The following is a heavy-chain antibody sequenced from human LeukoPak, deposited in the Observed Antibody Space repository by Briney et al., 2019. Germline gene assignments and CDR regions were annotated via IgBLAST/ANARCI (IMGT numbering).Heavy chain of an antibody. CDR1: GFTFSNSW. D-gene: IGHD2-21*02. V-gene: IGHV3-7*05. CDR2: IKEDGGEK. Sequence: GGSLRLSCAASGFTFSNSWMTWVRQAPGKGLEWVANIKEDGGEKYYVDSVKGRFTVSRDNAKRSLYLQMNSLRAEDTAVYYCATINTAIFSSSDYWGQGTLVTVSS. CDR3: ATINTAIFSSSDY. J-gene: IGHJ4*02.